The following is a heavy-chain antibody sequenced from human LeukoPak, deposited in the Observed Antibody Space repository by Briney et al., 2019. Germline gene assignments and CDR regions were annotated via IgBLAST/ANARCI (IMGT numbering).Heavy chain of an antibody. CDR2: ISYDGSNK. J-gene: IGHJ4*02. D-gene: IGHD6-13*01. Sequence: GRSLRLSCAASGLTFSSYGMHWVRQAPGKGLEWVAVISYDGSNKYYADSVKGRFTISRDNSKNTLYLQMNSLRAEDTAVYYCAKDPGSSWYYFDYWGRGTLVTVSS. CDR1: GLTFSSYG. CDR3: AKDPGSSWYYFDY. V-gene: IGHV3-30*18.